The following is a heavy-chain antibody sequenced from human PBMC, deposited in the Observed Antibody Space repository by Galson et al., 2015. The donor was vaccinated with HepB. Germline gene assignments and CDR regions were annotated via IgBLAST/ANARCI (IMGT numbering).Heavy chain of an antibody. Sequence: SLRLSCAASGFTFSSYAMSWVRQAPGKGLEWVSAISGSGGSTYYADSVKGRFTISRDNSKNTLYLQMNSLRAEDTAVYYCAKDLGRSLRYFDLWGRGTLVTVSS. CDR3: AKDLGRSLRYFDL. CDR2: ISGSGGST. J-gene: IGHJ2*01. CDR1: GFTFSSYA. V-gene: IGHV3-23*01.